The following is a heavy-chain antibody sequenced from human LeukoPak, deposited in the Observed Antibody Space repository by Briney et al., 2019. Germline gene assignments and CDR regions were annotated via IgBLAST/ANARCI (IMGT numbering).Heavy chain of an antibody. Sequence: GASVKVSCKASGYTFTGYYMHWVRQAPGQGLEWMGWINPNSGGTNYAQKFQGRVTMTRDTSISTAYMELSSLRSEDTAVYYCARDSYDSSGYYSRNWFDPWGQGTLVTVSS. CDR3: ARDSYDSSGYYSRNWFDP. CDR1: GYTFTGYY. V-gene: IGHV1-2*02. CDR2: INPNSGGT. J-gene: IGHJ5*02. D-gene: IGHD3-22*01.